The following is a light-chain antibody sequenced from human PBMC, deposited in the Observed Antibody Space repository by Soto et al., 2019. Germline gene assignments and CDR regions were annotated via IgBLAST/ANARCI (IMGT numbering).Light chain of an antibody. CDR1: QSIGTY. V-gene: IGKV3-11*01. CDR2: DAS. J-gene: IGKJ4*01. CDR3: QQRGSFPLT. Sequence: EIVLTQSPAALSLSPGERATLSCRASQSIGTYLVWYQQKPGQSPRLLIYDASNRATGIPVRFSGSGSGTDFTRTISSMEPEDFAVYYCQQRGSFPLTFGGGNKVDIK.